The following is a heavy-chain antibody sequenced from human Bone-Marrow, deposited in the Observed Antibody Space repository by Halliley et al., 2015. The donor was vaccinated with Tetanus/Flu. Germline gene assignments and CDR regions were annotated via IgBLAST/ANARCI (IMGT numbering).Heavy chain of an antibody. D-gene: IGHD3-16*02. CDR3: GRATGSSRYYGMDV. J-gene: IGHJ6*02. V-gene: IGHV1-69*06. Sequence: QLVQSGAEVKKPGSSVKVSCKVSGGTFSSNGISWVRQAPGQGLEWMGGIIPMFGAAIYAQKFQGRVRITADRSTSTAYIELSSLASDDTAVYYCGRATGSSRYYGMDVWSQGTTVTVSS. CDR1: GGTFSSNG. CDR2: IIPMFGAA.